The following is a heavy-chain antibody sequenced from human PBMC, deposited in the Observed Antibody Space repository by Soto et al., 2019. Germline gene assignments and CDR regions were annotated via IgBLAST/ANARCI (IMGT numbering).Heavy chain of an antibody. Sequence: QGQLVQSGAEVKKPGASVKVSCTASGNTVTNFGVTWVRQAPGQGLEWMGWISAYTDDPNYAQKFQGRVTMTIDTSTSTAYLDLRSLTSDDTAVYYCSRVIPGAEAWFDPWGQGTLVTVSS. CDR2: ISAYTDDP. D-gene: IGHD2-2*01. J-gene: IGHJ5*02. CDR1: GNTVTNFG. CDR3: SRVIPGAEAWFDP. V-gene: IGHV1-18*01.